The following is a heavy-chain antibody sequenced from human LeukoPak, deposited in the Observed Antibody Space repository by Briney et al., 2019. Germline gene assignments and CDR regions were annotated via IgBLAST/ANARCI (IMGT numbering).Heavy chain of an antibody. V-gene: IGHV3-7*01. CDR3: AREQQLRAYYYYMDV. CDR2: IKQDGSEK. D-gene: IGHD6-13*01. CDR1: RFTFSSYT. J-gene: IGHJ6*03. Sequence: PGGSLRLSCAASRFTFSSYTMSWVRQAPGKGLEWVANIKQDGSEKYYVDSVKGRFTISRDNAKNSLYLQMNSLRAEDTAVYYCAREQQLRAYYYYMDVWGKGTTVTVSS.